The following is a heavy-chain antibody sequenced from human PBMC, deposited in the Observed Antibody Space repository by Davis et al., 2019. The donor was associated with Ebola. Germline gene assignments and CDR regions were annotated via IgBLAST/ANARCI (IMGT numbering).Heavy chain of an antibody. CDR3: ARRYYYGSGAQAYFDY. J-gene: IGHJ4*02. Sequence: GESLKISCAASGFTFSSYGMHWVRQAPGKGLEWVAVISYDGSNKYYADSVKGRFTISRDNSKNTLYLQMNSLRAEDTAVYYCARRYYYGSGAQAYFDYWGQGTLVTVSS. CDR1: GFTFSSYG. D-gene: IGHD3-10*01. CDR2: ISYDGSNK. V-gene: IGHV3-30*03.